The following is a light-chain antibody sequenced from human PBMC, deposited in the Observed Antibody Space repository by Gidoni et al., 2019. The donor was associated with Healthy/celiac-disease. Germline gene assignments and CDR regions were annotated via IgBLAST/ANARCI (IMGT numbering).Light chain of an antibody. CDR2: SNN. J-gene: IGLJ2*01. CDR3: AAWDDSLNGVV. V-gene: IGLV1-44*01. Sequence: QSVLTQPPSASGSPGQRVTISCSGSRSNIGSNTVNWYQQLPGTAPKLLLYSNNQRPSGVPDRFSGSKSGTSASLAISGLQSEDEADYYCAAWDDSLNGVVFGGWTKLTVL. CDR1: RSNIGSNT.